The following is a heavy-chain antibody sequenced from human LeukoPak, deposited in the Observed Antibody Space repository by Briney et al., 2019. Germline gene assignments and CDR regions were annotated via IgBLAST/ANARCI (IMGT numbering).Heavy chain of an antibody. D-gene: IGHD3-3*01. J-gene: IGHJ4*02. CDR2: ISYDGSNK. Sequence: GGSLRLSCAASGFTFSSYAMHWVRQAPGKGLEWVAVISYDGSNKYYADSVKGRFTISRDNSKNTLYLQMNSLRAEDTAVYYCARGGAYYDFWSGYYLDYWGQGTLVTVSS. V-gene: IGHV3-30-3*01. CDR1: GFTFSSYA. CDR3: ARGGAYYDFWSGYYLDY.